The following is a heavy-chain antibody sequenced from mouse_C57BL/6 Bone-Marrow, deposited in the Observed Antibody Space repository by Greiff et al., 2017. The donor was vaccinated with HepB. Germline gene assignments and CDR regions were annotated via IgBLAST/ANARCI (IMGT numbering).Heavy chain of an antibody. CDR2: ISYDGSN. CDR3: AREGLYYYGSSFYFDY. V-gene: IGHV3-6*01. Sequence: ESGPGLVKPSQSLSLTCSVTGYSITSGYYWNWIRQFPGNKLEWMGYISYDGSNNYNPSLKNRISITRDTSKNQFFLKLNSVATQDTATYDCAREGLYYYGSSFYFDYWGQGTTLTVSS. J-gene: IGHJ2*01. CDR1: GYSITSGYY. D-gene: IGHD1-1*01.